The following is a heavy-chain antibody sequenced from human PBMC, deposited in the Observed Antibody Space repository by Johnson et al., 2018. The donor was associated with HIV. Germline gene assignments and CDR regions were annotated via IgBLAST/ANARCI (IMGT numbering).Heavy chain of an antibody. D-gene: IGHD1-26*01. V-gene: IGHV3-30-3*02. CDR3: AKWGSMRATSAFDI. CDR2: ISYDGSNK. J-gene: IGHJ3*02. CDR1: GFTFSSYA. Sequence: VQLVESGGGVVQPGGSLRLSCAASGFTFSSYAIHWVRQAPGKGLEWVAVISYDGSNKYYADPVKGRFTISRDNSKNTLYLQMNSLRAEDTAVYYCAKWGSMRATSAFDIWGQGTMVTVSS.